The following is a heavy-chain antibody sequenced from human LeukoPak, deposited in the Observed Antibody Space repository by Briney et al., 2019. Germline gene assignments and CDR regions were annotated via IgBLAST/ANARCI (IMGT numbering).Heavy chain of an antibody. D-gene: IGHD4-17*01. V-gene: IGHV4-4*02. CDR2: IYHSGST. Sequence: PSGTLSLTCAVSGASISTSNRRSWVRQPPGKGLEWIGEIYHSGSTNYNPSLKSRVTISVDKAQNQFSLRLSSVTAADTAVYYCARDFGDYEGLGYYFDYWGQGTLVTVSS. CDR3: ARDFGDYEGLGYYFDY. CDR1: GASISTSNR. J-gene: IGHJ4*02.